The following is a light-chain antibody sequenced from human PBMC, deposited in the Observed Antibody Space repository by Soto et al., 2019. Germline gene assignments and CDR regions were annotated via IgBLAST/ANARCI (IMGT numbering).Light chain of an antibody. CDR2: RAS. J-gene: IGKJ1*01. CDR1: QSVSSN. V-gene: IGKV3-15*01. Sequence: EIVMTQSPATLSVCPGERATLSCRASQSVSSNLALVQQRPGQAPRLLIYRASTRATGTPARFSGSGSGTEFTLTITSLQSEDFALYYCQQYHNLWTFGQGTKVDI. CDR3: QQYHNLWT.